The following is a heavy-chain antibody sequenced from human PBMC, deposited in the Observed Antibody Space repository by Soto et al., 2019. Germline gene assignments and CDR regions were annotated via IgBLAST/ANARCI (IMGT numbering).Heavy chain of an antibody. CDR1: GFTFSSYA. V-gene: IGHV3-30-3*01. Sequence: PGWSLRLSCAASGFTFSSYAMHWVRQAPGKGLEWGAVISYDGSNKYYADSVKGRFTISRDNSKNTLYLQMNSLRAEDTAVYYCARDGSQTVLLWFGELPYYFDYWCQGSLVTVSS. D-gene: IGHD3-10*01. CDR3: ARDGSQTVLLWFGELPYYFDY. J-gene: IGHJ4*02. CDR2: ISYDGSNK.